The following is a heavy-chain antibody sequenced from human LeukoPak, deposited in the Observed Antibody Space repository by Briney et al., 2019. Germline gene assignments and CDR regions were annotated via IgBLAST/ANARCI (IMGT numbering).Heavy chain of an antibody. D-gene: IGHD3-22*01. J-gene: IGHJ4*02. V-gene: IGHV1-69*01. CDR3: ASLDQGGYYDSSGYYYVRY. CDR2: IIPIFGTA. CDR1: GGTFSSYA. Sequence: SVKVSCKASGGTFSSYAISWVRQAPGQGLEWMGGIIPIFGTANYAQKFQGRVTITADESTSTAYMELSSLRSEDTAVYYCASLDQGGYYDSSGYYYVRYWGQGTLVTVSS.